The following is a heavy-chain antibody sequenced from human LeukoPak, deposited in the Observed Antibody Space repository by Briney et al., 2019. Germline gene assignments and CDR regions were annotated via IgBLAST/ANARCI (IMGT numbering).Heavy chain of an antibody. Sequence: ASVKVSCKASGHKFTDDYMHWVRQAPGQGLEFMGWINPDSGFTNYAQKFKGRVTMTRDTSISTAYLEVRSLTSDDTAVYYCAPTAEAYTSWWKVWGQGTLVTVSS. CDR3: APTAEAYTSWWKV. CDR2: INPDSGFT. CDR1: GHKFTDDY. D-gene: IGHD3-16*01. J-gene: IGHJ4*02. V-gene: IGHV1-2*02.